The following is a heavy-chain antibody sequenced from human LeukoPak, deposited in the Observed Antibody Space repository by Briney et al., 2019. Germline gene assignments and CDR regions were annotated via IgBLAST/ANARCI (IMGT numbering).Heavy chain of an antibody. D-gene: IGHD3-22*01. CDR1: GYIFTSYW. V-gene: IGHV5-51*01. J-gene: IGHJ3*02. Sequence: GASLQISCKGSGYIFTSYWIGGGRQLPGKGLEWMGIIYPDNSDTRYSPSFQGQVTISADKSITTAYLQWSSLKASDTAMYYCARHKMIVVGRGTYDIWGQGTMVTVSS. CDR3: ARHKMIVVGRGTYDI. CDR2: IYPDNSDT.